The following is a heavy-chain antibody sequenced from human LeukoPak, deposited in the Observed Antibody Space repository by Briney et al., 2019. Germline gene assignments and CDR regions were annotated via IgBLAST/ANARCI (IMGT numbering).Heavy chain of an antibody. CDR3: ARDQRGFDI. D-gene: IGHD6-25*01. Sequence: GASVKVSCKASGYTFTSYGISWVRQAPGQGLEWMGWISAYNGNTNYAQKFQGRVTITTDESTSTAYMELSSLRSEDTAVYYCARDQRGFDIWGQGTMVTVSS. J-gene: IGHJ3*02. CDR1: GYTFTSYG. CDR2: ISAYNGNT. V-gene: IGHV1-18*01.